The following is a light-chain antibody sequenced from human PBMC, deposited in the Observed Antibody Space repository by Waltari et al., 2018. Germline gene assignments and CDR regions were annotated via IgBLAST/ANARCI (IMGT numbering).Light chain of an antibody. V-gene: IGLV2-23*01. J-gene: IGLJ3*02. CDR3: CSYGGYNTPWV. CDR1: SSDVGHYNL. CDR2: ETT. Sequence: QSALTQPAPVSGSPGQSITISCTGPSSDVGHYNLFSCYQQHPGQAPKLLIDETTKRPSGVSNRFSGSKSGNTASLAVSGLQTEDEAEYYCCSYGGYNTPWVFGGGTKLTVL.